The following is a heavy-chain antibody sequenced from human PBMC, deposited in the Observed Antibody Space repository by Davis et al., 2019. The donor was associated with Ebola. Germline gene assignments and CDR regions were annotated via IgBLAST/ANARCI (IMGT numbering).Heavy chain of an antibody. Sequence: PGGSLRLSCAASGFTFSSYWMSWVRQAPGKGLEWVANIKQDGSEKYYVDSVKGRFTISRDNAKNSLYLQMNSLRAEDTAVYYCARGDSFTVSDRVYYYYGMDVWGQGTTVTVSS. CDR2: IKQDGSEK. CDR3: ARGDSFTVSDRVYYYYGMDV. J-gene: IGHJ6*02. V-gene: IGHV3-7*01. CDR1: GFTFSSYW. D-gene: IGHD4-11*01.